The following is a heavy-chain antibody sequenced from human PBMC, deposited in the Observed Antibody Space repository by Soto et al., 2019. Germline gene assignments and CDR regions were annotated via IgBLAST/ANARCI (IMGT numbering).Heavy chain of an antibody. V-gene: IGHV4-4*07. CDR1: GASMNSYH. Sequence: SETLSLTCTVSGASMNSYHWSWIRQPAGKGLEWIGHIHSSGSTNYNPSLKSRVTLSVDTSKNQFSLRLMSLTAADTAVYYCARDQGVAAAGITWFDPWGQGSLVTVSS. CDR2: IHSSGST. CDR3: ARDQGVAAAGITWFDP. J-gene: IGHJ5*02. D-gene: IGHD6-13*01.